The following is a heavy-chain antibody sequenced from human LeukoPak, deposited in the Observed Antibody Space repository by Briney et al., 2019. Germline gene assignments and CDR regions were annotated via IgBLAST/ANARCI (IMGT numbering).Heavy chain of an antibody. Sequence: GGSLRLSCAASGFTFSSFAMSWVRQAPGKGLEWVSAISGDGVSAYYADSVKGRFTISRDNSKNTLYLQMNSLRSDDTAVYYCARVSSSWYYYYYYMDVWGKGTTVTVSS. D-gene: IGHD6-13*01. J-gene: IGHJ6*03. CDR3: ARVSSSWYYYYYYMDV. CDR2: ISGDGVSA. CDR1: GFTFSSFA. V-gene: IGHV3-23*01.